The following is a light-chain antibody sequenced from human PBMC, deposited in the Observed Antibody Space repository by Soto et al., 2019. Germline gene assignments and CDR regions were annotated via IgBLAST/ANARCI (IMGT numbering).Light chain of an antibody. CDR2: WAS. J-gene: IGKJ2*01. Sequence: DIVVTQSPDSLAVSLGERATINCKSSQSVLYSSNNKNYLAWYRQKPGQPPKLLIYWASTRESGVPDRFSGSGSGTDFTLTISSLQAEAVAVYYCQQYYSAPRAFGQGTKLEIK. CDR1: QSVLYSSNNKNY. CDR3: QQYYSAPRA. V-gene: IGKV4-1*01.